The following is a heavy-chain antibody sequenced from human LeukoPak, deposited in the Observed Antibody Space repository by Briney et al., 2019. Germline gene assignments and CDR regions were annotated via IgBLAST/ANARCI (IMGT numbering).Heavy chain of an antibody. D-gene: IGHD3-16*01. CDR1: GFTFSSYA. Sequence: GGSLRLSCAASGFTFSSYAMSWVRQAPGKGLEWVANIKQDGSEKYYVDSVKGRFTISRDNAKNSLYLQMNSLRAEDTAVYYCARDYDYVWGNNNWFDPWGQGTLVTVSS. V-gene: IGHV3-7*01. CDR3: ARDYDYVWGNNNWFDP. J-gene: IGHJ5*02. CDR2: IKQDGSEK.